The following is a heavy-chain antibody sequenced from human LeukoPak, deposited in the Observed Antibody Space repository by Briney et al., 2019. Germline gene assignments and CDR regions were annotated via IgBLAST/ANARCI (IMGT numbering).Heavy chain of an antibody. Sequence: ASVKVSCKASGYTFTDYDMHWVRQAPGQGLEWMGWINPKSGGTKYAQKFQGRVTMTRDTSISTTYMELSSLRSDDTAVYCCAREGMGGKEVCDFWGQGTLVTVSS. CDR1: GYTFTDYD. D-gene: IGHD2-15*01. J-gene: IGHJ4*02. V-gene: IGHV1-2*02. CDR2: INPKSGGT. CDR3: AREGMGGKEVCDF.